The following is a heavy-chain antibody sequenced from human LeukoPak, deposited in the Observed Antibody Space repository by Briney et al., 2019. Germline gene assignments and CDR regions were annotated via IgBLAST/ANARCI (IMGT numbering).Heavy chain of an antibody. Sequence: GGSLRLSCTASGFVFSNYWMLWVRQAPGKGLEWVASIGPTGSDRYHADSIKGRFTISRDNANNFLYLQMNSLRAEDTAVYYCATETNGRHYDYWGQGTLLTVSS. D-gene: IGHD1-14*01. CDR2: IGPTGSDR. J-gene: IGHJ4*02. V-gene: IGHV3-21*06. CDR3: ATETNGRHYDY. CDR1: GFVFSNYW.